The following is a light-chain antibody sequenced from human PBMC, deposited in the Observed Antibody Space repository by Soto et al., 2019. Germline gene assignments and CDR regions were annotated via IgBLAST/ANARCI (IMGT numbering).Light chain of an antibody. CDR3: QQYGTPRSVT. J-gene: IGKJ5*01. Sequence: EIVLTQSPGTLSLSPGEEATLSCRASQSVDSNYLAWYQQKPGQTPRLIIYGASGRADGIPHRFSGSGFGTDFTLTISKVEPEDFAVYYCQQYGTPRSVTVGQGTRLEIK. CDR1: QSVDSNY. CDR2: GAS. V-gene: IGKV3-20*01.